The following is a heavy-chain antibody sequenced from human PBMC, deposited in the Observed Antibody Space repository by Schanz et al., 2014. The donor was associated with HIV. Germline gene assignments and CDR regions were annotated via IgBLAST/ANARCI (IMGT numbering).Heavy chain of an antibody. D-gene: IGHD3-22*01. CDR3: AKDRNYYDNRYIGKGNYYYYYGMDV. CDR2: IYSAGTT. J-gene: IGHJ6*02. CDR1: GFTVSNNH. V-gene: IGHV3-66*02. Sequence: EVQLVESGGGLVQPGGSLRLSCVFSGFTVSNNHLSWVRQAPGKGLEWVSIIYSAGTTYYTDSVKGRFTISRDKSKNTLYLQVKSLRAEDTAVYYCAKDRNYYDNRYIGKGNYYYYYGMDVWGQGTTVTVSS.